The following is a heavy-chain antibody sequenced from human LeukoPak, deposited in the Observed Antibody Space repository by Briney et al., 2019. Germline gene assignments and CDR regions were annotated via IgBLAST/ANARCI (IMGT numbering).Heavy chain of an antibody. Sequence: PGGSLRLSCAASGFTFSSYEMNWVRQAPGKGLEWVSYISSSGGTIYYADSVKGRFTISRDKNKNSLYLQMNSLRAEDTAVYYCARQAGVRGVWGNYFDYWGQGTLVTVSS. CDR2: ISSSGGTI. D-gene: IGHD3-10*01. J-gene: IGHJ4*02. V-gene: IGHV3-48*03. CDR3: ARQAGVRGVWGNYFDY. CDR1: GFTFSSYE.